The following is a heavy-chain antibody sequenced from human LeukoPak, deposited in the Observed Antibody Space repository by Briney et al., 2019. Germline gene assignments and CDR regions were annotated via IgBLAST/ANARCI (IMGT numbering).Heavy chain of an antibody. D-gene: IGHD1-7*01. CDR1: GFTFSSSA. CDR2: ISGSGTGT. CDR3: AKEGGTGTRFDY. V-gene: IGHV3-23*01. Sequence: GGSLRLSCAASGFTFSSSAMSWVRQSPGKGLYWVSAISGSGTGTYYADSVKGRFTISGDNSKNTLYLQMNSLRAEDTAVYYCAKEGGTGTRFDYWGKGTLVTVSS. J-gene: IGHJ4*02.